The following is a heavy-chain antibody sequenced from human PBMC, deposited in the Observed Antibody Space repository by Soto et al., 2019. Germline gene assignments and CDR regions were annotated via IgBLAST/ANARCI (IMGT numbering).Heavy chain of an antibody. V-gene: IGHV1-46*01. CDR1: GYTFTNYH. D-gene: IGHD5-12*01. CDR3: ARVAHQALDD. CDR2: INPSDGGT. J-gene: IGHJ4*02. Sequence: ASVKVSCKTSGYTFTNYHIHWVRQAPGQGLEWLGIINPSDGGTGYAQKFQGRVTMTRDTSTSTVYMDMSSLRSEDTAVYYCARVAHQALDDWGLGTLVTVSS.